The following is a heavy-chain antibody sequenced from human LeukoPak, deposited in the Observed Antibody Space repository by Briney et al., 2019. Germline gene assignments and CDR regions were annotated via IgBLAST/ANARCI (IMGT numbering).Heavy chain of an antibody. Sequence: PGGSLRLSCAASGFTFSSYWMSWVRQAARKRLEWVANIKQDGSEKYYVDSVKGRFTISRDNAKNSLYLQMNSLRAEDTAVYYCARDRRWVFYFDYWGQGTLVTVSS. J-gene: IGHJ4*02. D-gene: IGHD2-8*01. CDR1: GFTFSSYW. CDR3: ARDRRWVFYFDY. CDR2: IKQDGSEK. V-gene: IGHV3-7*01.